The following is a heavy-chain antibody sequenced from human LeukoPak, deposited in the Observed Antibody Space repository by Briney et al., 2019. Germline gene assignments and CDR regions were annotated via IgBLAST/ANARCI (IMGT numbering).Heavy chain of an antibody. CDR1: GFTFSSYA. CDR3: ARWCRGTLAPPNDAFDI. D-gene: IGHD4/OR15-4a*01. V-gene: IGHV3-23*01. Sequence: GGSLRLSCAASGFTFSSYAMSWVRQAPGKGLEWVSGISGSAGSTYYADSVKGRFTISRDNSKNTLYLQMNSLRAEDTAVYYCARWCRGTLAPPNDAFDIWGQGTMVTVSS. J-gene: IGHJ3*02. CDR2: ISGSAGST.